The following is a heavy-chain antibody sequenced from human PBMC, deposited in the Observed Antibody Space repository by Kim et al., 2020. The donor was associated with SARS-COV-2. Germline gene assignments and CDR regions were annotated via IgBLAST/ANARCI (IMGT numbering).Heavy chain of an antibody. CDR1: GYTFTSYG. J-gene: IGHJ5*02. D-gene: IGHD3-16*02. CDR2: ISAYNGNT. CDR3: ARVGYYDYVWGSYRLNWFDP. Sequence: ASVKVSCKASGYTFTSYGISWVRQAPGQGLEWMGWISAYNGNTNYAQKLQGRVTMTTDTSTSTAYMELRSLRSDDTAVYYCARVGYYDYVWGSYRLNWFDPWGQGTLVTVSS. V-gene: IGHV1-18*01.